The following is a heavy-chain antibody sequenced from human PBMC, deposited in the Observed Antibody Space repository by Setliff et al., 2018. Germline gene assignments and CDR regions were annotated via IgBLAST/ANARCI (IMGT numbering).Heavy chain of an antibody. CDR2: IYYSGST. Sequence: SETLSLTCTVSGGSISSGGYYWSWIRQHPGKGLEWIGYIYYSGSTYCNPSLKSRVTISVDTSKNQFSLKLSPVTAADTAVYYCARVPRFTDMRNAFDIWGQGTMVTVSS. CDR1: GGSISSGGYY. J-gene: IGHJ3*02. CDR3: ARVPRFTDMRNAFDI. V-gene: IGHV4-31*03. D-gene: IGHD2-15*01.